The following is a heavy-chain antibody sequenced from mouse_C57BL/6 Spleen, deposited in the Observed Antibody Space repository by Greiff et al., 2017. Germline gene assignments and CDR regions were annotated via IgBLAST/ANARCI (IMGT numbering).Heavy chain of an antibody. CDR1: GYAFSSYW. V-gene: IGHV1-80*01. CDR2: IYPGDGDT. CDR3: ARSVVARYFDV. J-gene: IGHJ1*03. D-gene: IGHD1-1*01. Sequence: QVQLQQSGAELVKPGASVKISCKASGYAFSSYWMNWVKQRPGKGLEWIGQIYPGDGDTNYNGKFKGKATLTADKSSSTAYMQLSSLASEDSAVYFCARSVVARYFDVWGTGTTVTVSS.